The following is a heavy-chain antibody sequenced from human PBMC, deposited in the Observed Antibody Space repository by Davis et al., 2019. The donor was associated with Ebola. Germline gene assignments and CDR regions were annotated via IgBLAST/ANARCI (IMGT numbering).Heavy chain of an antibody. CDR1: GFTFSSYG. CDR3: ARDFISAGLGGGYYYYGMDV. Sequence: GGSLRLSCAASGFTFSSYGMHWVRQAPGKGLEWVAVIWYDGSNKYYADSVKGRFTISRDNSKNTLYLQMNSLRAEDTAVYYCARDFISAGLGGGYYYYGMDVWGKGTTVTVSS. CDR2: IWYDGSNK. V-gene: IGHV3-33*01. J-gene: IGHJ6*04. D-gene: IGHD6-25*01.